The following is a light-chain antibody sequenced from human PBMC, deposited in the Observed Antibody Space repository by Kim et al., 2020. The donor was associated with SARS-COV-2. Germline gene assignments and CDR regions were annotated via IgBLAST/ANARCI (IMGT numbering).Light chain of an antibody. J-gene: IGKJ4*01. CDR3: QQLNSYPLT. V-gene: IGKV1-9*01. CDR1: QGVSTY. Sequence: DIQLTQSPSFLSASVGDRVTITCRDSQGVSTYLAWYQQKPGKVPKLLIYAASTLQSGVPPRFSGSGSGTEFTLTISSLQPEDFSTYYCQQLNSYPLTFGGGTKVDIK. CDR2: AAS.